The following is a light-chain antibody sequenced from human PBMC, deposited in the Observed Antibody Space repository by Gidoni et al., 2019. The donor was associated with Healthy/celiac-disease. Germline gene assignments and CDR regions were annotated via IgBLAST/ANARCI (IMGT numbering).Light chain of an antibody. Sequence: YELPQPPSVSVSPGQTASITCSGDKLGDKYACWYQQKPGQSPVLVIYQDSKRPSGIPERFSGSNSGNTATLTISGTQAMDEADYYCQAWDSSTVVFGGGTKLTVL. V-gene: IGLV3-1*01. CDR2: QDS. CDR3: QAWDSSTVV. CDR1: KLGDKY. J-gene: IGLJ2*01.